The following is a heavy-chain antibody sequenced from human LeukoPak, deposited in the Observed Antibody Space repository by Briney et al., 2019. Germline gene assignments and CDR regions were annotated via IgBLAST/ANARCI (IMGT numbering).Heavy chain of an antibody. Sequence: PSQTLSLTCTVSGGPISSGSYYWSWIRQPAGKGLEWIGRIYTSGSTNYNPSLKSRVTISVDTSKNQFSLKLSSVTAADTAVYYCARDLLGAAAGTNYWGQGTLVTVSS. CDR3: ARDLLGAAAGTNY. D-gene: IGHD6-13*01. CDR2: IYTSGST. J-gene: IGHJ4*02. CDR1: GGPISSGSYY. V-gene: IGHV4-61*02.